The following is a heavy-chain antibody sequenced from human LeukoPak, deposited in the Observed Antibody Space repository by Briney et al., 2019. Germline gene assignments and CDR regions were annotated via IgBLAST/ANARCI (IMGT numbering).Heavy chain of an antibody. Sequence: PGGSLRLSCAASGFTFSSYAMHWVRQAPGKGLEWVTVISYHARDQFYADSVKGRFTVSRDNSKNTLYLQMNSLRAEDSAVYYCAAQPCSGGVCYLDYWGQGTLVPVSS. CDR3: AAQPCSGGVCYLDY. V-gene: IGHV3-30*04. J-gene: IGHJ4*02. D-gene: IGHD2-8*02. CDR1: GFTFSSYA. CDR2: ISYHARDQ.